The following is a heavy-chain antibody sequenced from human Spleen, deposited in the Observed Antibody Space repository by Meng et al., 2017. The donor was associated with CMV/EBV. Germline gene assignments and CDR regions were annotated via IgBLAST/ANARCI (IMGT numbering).Heavy chain of an antibody. J-gene: IGHJ6*02. CDR1: GFTFGDYA. Sequence: GGSLRLSCTASGFTFGDYAMSWVRQAPGKGLEWVGFIRSKAYGGTTEYAASVKGRFTISRDDSKSIAYQQMNSLKTEDTAVYYCTRAGIAAAGTWDYYGMDVWGQGTTVTVSS. D-gene: IGHD6-13*01. CDR2: IRSKAYGGTT. CDR3: TRAGIAAAGTWDYYGMDV. V-gene: IGHV3-49*04.